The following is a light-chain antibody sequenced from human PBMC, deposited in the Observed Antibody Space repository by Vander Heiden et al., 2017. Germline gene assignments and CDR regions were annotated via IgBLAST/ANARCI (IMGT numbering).Light chain of an antibody. CDR2: GNS. CDR3: QSYDSSLSGSGV. J-gene: IGLJ2*01. Sequence: SVLTPPPSVSGAPGQRVTISRTGSSSNNGAGYDVHWYQQLPGTAPKLLIYGNSNRPSGVPDRFSGSKSGTSASLAITGLQAEDEADYYCQSYDSSLSGSGVFGGGTKLTVL. V-gene: IGLV1-40*01. CDR1: SSNNGAGYD.